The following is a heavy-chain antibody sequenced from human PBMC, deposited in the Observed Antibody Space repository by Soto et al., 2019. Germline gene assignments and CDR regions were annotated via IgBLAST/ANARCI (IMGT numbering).Heavy chain of an antibody. CDR1: GFTFSSYA. V-gene: IGHV3-23*01. Sequence: EVQLLESGGGLVQPGGSLRLSCAASGFTFSSYAMSWVRQAPGKGLEWVSTLSGSGGSTHYADSVKGRFTISRDNSKNTLYLQMNSLSAEDTAVYDCAKFYGGNSAHAYTIDPWGQGTLVTVSS. J-gene: IGHJ5*02. D-gene: IGHD2-21*02. CDR3: AKFYGGNSAHAYTIDP. CDR2: LSGSGGST.